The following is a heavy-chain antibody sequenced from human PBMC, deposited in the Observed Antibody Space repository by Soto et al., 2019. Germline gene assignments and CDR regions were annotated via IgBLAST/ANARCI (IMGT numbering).Heavy chain of an antibody. CDR3: AMLGGWSGGSSGMDV. V-gene: IGHV3-72*01. CDR1: GLIFSDYH. J-gene: IGHJ6*01. Sequence: EVQLVESGGSLVQPGGSLRLSCAASGLIFSDYHMDLVRQAPGKGLEWVGRIRRKANSYTTEYAASVKGRFTISRDDSKNSLYLQMNSLKSEDTAVYYCAMLGGWSGGSSGMDVWGQGTTVNVSS. CDR2: IRRKANSYTT. D-gene: IGHD6-19*01.